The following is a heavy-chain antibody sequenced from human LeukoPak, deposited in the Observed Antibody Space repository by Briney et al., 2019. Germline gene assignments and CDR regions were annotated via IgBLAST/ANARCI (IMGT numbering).Heavy chain of an antibody. CDR2: IFPGDSDT. J-gene: IGHJ6*03. D-gene: IGHD4-11*01. Sequence: GESLKISCKGSGYKFTNYWIGWVRQMPGKGLEWMAIIFPGDSDTRYSPSFRDQVTISANKSITTAYLQWSSLKASDTAMYYCASMTTVRGTRGNYYMDVWGKGTTVTVSS. CDR1: GYKFTNYW. CDR3: ASMTTVRGTRGNYYMDV. V-gene: IGHV5-51*01.